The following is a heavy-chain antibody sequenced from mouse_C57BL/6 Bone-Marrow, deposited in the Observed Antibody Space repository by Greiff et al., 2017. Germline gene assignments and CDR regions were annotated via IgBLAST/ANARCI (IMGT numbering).Heavy chain of an antibody. CDR3: ARLNGDYAMDY. CDR1: GFTFSSYA. CDR2: ISDGGSYT. V-gene: IGHV5-4*01. Sequence: VQLKEPGGGLVKPGGSLKLSCAASGFTFSSYAMSWVRQTPEQRLEWVATISDGGSYTYYPHNVKGRFTISIDTAKNNLYLQMSNLKSEDTAMYYCARLNGDYAMDYWGQGTSVTVSS. J-gene: IGHJ4*01.